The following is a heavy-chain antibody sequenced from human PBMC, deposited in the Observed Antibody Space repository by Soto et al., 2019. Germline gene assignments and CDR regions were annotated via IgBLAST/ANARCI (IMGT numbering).Heavy chain of an antibody. CDR3: ARGKLRFLEWLPYSFDP. D-gene: IGHD3-3*01. V-gene: IGHV1-18*01. J-gene: IGHJ5*02. CDR1: GYTFTSYG. Sequence: GASVKVSCKASGYTFTSYGISWVRQAPGQGLEWMGWISAYNGNTNYAQKLQGRVTMTTDTSTSTAYMELRSLRSDDTAVYYCARGKLRFLEWLPYSFDPWGQGTLVTVSS. CDR2: ISAYNGNT.